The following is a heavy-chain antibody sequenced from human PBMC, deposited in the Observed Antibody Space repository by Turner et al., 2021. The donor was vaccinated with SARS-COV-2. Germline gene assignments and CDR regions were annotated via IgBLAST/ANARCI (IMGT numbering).Heavy chain of an antibody. D-gene: IGHD1-26*01. J-gene: IGHJ4*02. CDR1: GFTFSIYG. V-gene: IGHV3-30*18. CDR3: AKSYSGSYWDRNDY. CDR2: ISYDGSNK. Sequence: QMQRVASGGGVVQPGRSLRLSWTASGFTFSIYGMHWVRQAPGKGLEWVAVISYDGSNKYYADSVKGRFTISRDNSKNTLYLQMNSLRAEDTAVYYCAKSYSGSYWDRNDYWGQGTLVTVSS.